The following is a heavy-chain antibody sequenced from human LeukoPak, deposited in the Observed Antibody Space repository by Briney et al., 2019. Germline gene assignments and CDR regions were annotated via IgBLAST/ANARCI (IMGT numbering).Heavy chain of an antibody. CDR3: AKDRYSCGLTACSELDY. J-gene: IGHJ4*02. D-gene: IGHD2-15*01. V-gene: IGHV3-23*01. CDR1: GFTFSSYA. CDR2: ISGSAGST. Sequence: PGGSLRLSCAASGFTFSSYAVSWVRQAPGKGLEWLSAISGSAGSTYYADSVKGRFTISRDNFENTLYLQMISLRAEDTAVYYCAKDRYSCGLTACSELDYWGQGTLVTVSS.